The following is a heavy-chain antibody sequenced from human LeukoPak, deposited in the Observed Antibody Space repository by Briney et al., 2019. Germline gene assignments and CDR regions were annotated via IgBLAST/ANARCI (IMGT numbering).Heavy chain of an antibody. CDR1: GFTFSGYA. J-gene: IGHJ4*02. D-gene: IGHD2-15*01. CDR3: ARAGCSGGSCYWKIYYFDY. CDR2: ISSNGGST. V-gene: IGHV3-64*01. Sequence: GGSLTLSCAASGFTFSGYAMHWVRQPPGKGLEYVSAISSNGGSTYYANSVKGRFTISRDNSKNTLYLQMGSLRAEDMAVYYCARAGCSGGSCYWKIYYFDYWGQGTLVTVSS.